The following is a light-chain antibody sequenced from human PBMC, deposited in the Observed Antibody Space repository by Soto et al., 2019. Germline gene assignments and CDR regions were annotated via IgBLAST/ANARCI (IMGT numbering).Light chain of an antibody. CDR2: GAS. Sequence: EIVLTQSPGTLSLSPGERATLSCRASQSVSSSYLAWYQQKPGQAPRLLIYGASSRATGIPDRFSGSGSGTDCTLTIIRLEPEDFPVYYCQQYGSSPYTFGQGTKLEIK. CDR1: QSVSSSY. CDR3: QQYGSSPYT. V-gene: IGKV3-20*01. J-gene: IGKJ2*01.